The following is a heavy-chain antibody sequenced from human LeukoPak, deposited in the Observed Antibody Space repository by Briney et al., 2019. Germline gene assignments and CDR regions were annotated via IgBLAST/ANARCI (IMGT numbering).Heavy chain of an antibody. CDR2: INWNGGST. D-gene: IGHD3-22*01. J-gene: IGHJ4*02. CDR1: GFTFDDYS. CDR3: ARGPSYYYDSSGYLFDY. V-gene: IGHV3-20*04. Sequence: GGSLRLSCAASGFTFDDYSMSWVRQAPGKGLEWVSGINWNGGSTGYADSVKGRFTISRDNAKNSLYLQMNSLRAEDTALYYCARGPSYYYDSSGYLFDYWGQGTLVTVSS.